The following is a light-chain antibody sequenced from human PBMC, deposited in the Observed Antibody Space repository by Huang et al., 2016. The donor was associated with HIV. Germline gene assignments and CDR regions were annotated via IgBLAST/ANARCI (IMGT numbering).Light chain of an antibody. CDR3: QQYDKWPPGLT. CDR2: DTS. J-gene: IGKJ4*01. Sequence: EIKMTQSPATLSVSPGGRVTLSCRASQNVRNNLAWYQQKTGQAPRLLIYDTSTRASCIPARFSCSGSGTEVTLTISGLQSEDFAIYYCQQYDKWPPGLTFGGGTKVEI. V-gene: IGKV3D-15*01. CDR1: QNVRNN.